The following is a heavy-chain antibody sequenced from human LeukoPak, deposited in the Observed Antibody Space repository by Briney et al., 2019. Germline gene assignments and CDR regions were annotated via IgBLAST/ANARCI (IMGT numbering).Heavy chain of an antibody. J-gene: IGHJ4*02. CDR2: ISSSSGHI. Sequence: PGGSLRLSCAASGFTFSSYNMNWVRQPPGKWLEWVSSISSSSGHIHYADSVKGRLTISRDNANNSLYPQMNSLRDEDTAVYYCARDPGTVADPYFDYWGQGSLVTVSS. CDR3: ARDPGTVADPYFDY. D-gene: IGHD6-19*01. V-gene: IGHV3-21*01. CDR1: GFTFSSYN.